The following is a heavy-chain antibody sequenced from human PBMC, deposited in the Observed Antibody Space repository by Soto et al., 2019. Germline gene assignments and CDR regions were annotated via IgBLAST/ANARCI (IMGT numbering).Heavy chain of an antibody. J-gene: IGHJ6*02. V-gene: IGHV3-33*01. Sequence: QVQLVESGGGVVQPGRSLRLSCAASGFTFSSYGMHWVRQAPGKGLEWVAVIWYDGSNKWYADSVKGRFTISRDNSKNTLYLQLSSLRAEDTAVYSCARDRGYSGYDSPRFYYGMDVWGQGTTVTVA. CDR2: IWYDGSNK. D-gene: IGHD5-12*01. CDR1: GFTFSSYG. CDR3: ARDRGYSGYDSPRFYYGMDV.